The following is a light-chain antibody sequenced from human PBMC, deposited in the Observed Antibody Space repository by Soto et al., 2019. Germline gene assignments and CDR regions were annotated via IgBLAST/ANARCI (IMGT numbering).Light chain of an antibody. CDR1: SSDVGGYKY. CDR2: EVS. J-gene: IGLJ1*01. V-gene: IGLV2-8*01. Sequence: QSALTQAPSASGSPGQSVTISCTGTSSDVGGYKYVSWYQQYPGKAPRLMIYEVSKRPSGVPDRFSGSKSGNTASLTVSGLQAEDEADYYCSSYAGSNNFVFGTGTKLTVL. CDR3: SSYAGSNNFV.